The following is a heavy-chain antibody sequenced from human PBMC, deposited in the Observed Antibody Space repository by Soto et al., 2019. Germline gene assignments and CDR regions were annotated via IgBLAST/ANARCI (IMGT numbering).Heavy chain of an antibody. CDR3: ARDRKDSYGPYYYYYYMDV. D-gene: IGHD5-18*01. CDR1: GGSISSGGYY. V-gene: IGHV4-31*03. J-gene: IGHJ6*03. Sequence: PSETLSLTCTVSGGSISSGGYYWSWIRQHPGKGLEWIGYIYYSGSTYYNPSLKSRVTISVDTSKNQFSLKLSSVTAADTAVYYCARDRKDSYGPYYYYYYMDVWGKGTTVTVSS. CDR2: IYYSGST.